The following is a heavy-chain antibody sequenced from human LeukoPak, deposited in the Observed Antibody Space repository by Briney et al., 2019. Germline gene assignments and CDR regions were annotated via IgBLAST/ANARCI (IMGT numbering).Heavy chain of an antibody. CDR2: IYYSGST. J-gene: IGHJ4*02. CDR1: GGSISSSSYY. V-gene: IGHV4-39*01. D-gene: IGHD6-19*01. CDR3: ARQYSSGWYEDY. Sequence: SETLSLTCAVSGGSISSSSYYWGWLRQPPGKGLGSLGSIYYSGSTYYNPSLKSRVTISVDTSKNQFSLKLSSVTAADTAVYYCARQYSSGWYEDYWGQGTLVTVSS.